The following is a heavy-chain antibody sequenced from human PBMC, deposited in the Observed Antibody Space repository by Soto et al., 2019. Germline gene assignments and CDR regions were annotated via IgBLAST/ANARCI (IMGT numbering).Heavy chain of an antibody. Sequence: PGGSLRLSCAASGFTFSSYAMSWVRQAPGKGLEWVSAISGSGGSTYYADSVKGRFTISRDNSKNTLYLQMNSLRAEDTAVYYCAKGSLLWFGDRTKNWFDPWGQGTLVTVSS. J-gene: IGHJ5*02. V-gene: IGHV3-23*01. CDR3: AKGSLLWFGDRTKNWFDP. CDR2: ISGSGGST. CDR1: GFTFSSYA. D-gene: IGHD3-10*01.